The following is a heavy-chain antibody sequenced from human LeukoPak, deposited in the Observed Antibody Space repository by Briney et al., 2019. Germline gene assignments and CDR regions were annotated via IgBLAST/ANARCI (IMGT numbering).Heavy chain of an antibody. D-gene: IGHD1-14*01. CDR2: ISGSGGST. J-gene: IGHJ5*02. V-gene: IGHV3-23*01. CDR1: GFTFRSYA. Sequence: QPGGSLRLSCAASGFTFRSYAMSWVRQAPGKGLEWVSAISGSGGSTYYADSVKGRFTISRDNSKNTLYLHMTSLRGEDTAIYYCAKHPTGFPNWFGPWGQGTLVTLSS. CDR3: AKHPTGFPNWFGP.